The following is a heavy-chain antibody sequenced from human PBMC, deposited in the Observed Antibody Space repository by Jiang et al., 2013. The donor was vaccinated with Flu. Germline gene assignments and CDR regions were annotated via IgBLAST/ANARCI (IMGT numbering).Heavy chain of an antibody. J-gene: IGHJ4*02. CDR3: ASRRRGGLWFGELLDDY. D-gene: IGHD3-10*01. Sequence: PGLVKPSETLSLTCTVSGGSISSSSYYWGWIRQPPGKGLEWIGSIYYSGSTYYNPSLKSRVTISVDTSKNQFSLKLSSVTAADTAVYYCASRRRGGLWFGELLDDYWGQGTLVTVSS. V-gene: IGHV4-39*01. CDR2: IYYSGST. CDR1: GGSISSSSYY.